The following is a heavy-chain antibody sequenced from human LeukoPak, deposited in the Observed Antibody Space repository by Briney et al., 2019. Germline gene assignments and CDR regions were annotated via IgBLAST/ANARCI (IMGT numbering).Heavy chain of an antibody. V-gene: IGHV3-23*01. J-gene: IGHJ4*02. D-gene: IGHD6-13*01. CDR1: GFTFSSYA. CDR3: AKEGIAAAGKGNYFDY. CDR2: ISGSGGST. Sequence: GGSLRLSCAASGFTFSSYAMSWVRQAPGKGLEWVSAISGSGGSTYYADSVKGRFTISRDNSKNTLYLQMNSLRAEDTAVYYCAKEGIAAAGKGNYFDYWGQGTLVTVSS.